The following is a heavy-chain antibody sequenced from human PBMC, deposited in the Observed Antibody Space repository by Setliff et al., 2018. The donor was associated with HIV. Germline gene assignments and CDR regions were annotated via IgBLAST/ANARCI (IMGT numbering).Heavy chain of an antibody. CDR1: GYTFTSYY. J-gene: IGHJ6*03. Sequence: GASVKVSCKASGYTFTSYYMHWVRQAPGQGLEWMGIINPSGGSTSYAQKFQGRVTMTRDTSTSTVYMELSSLRSEDTAVYYCAGTAGWELPPRLYYYYYYMDVWGKGTTVTVPS. D-gene: IGHD1-26*01. V-gene: IGHV1-46*01. CDR3: AGTAGWELPPRLYYYYYYMDV. CDR2: INPSGGST.